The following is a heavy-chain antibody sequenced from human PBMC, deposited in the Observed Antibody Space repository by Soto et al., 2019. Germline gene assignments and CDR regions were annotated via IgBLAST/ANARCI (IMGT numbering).Heavy chain of an antibody. V-gene: IGHV6-1*01. CDR3: AASVGKGYSYDYNWFDP. D-gene: IGHD5-18*01. J-gene: IGHJ5*02. CDR2: TYYRSKWYH. Sequence: SQTLSLPCAISGDSVSNNSAAWNWIRQSPARGLEWLGRTYYRSKWYHDYAVSVRSRINIIADTSQNQFSLQLKSVSPEDTAVYYCAASVGKGYSYDYNWFDPWGQGTRVTVSS. CDR1: GDSVSNNSAA.